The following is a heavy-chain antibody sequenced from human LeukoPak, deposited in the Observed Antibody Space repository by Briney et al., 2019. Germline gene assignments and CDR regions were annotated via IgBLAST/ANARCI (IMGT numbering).Heavy chain of an antibody. V-gene: IGHV3-33*08. D-gene: IGHD5-18*01. CDR1: GFTFSSYG. CDR3: ARGTRGYSYGADY. J-gene: IGHJ4*02. CDR2: IWYGGSNK. Sequence: GGSLRLSCAASGFTFSSYGMHWVRQAPGKGLEWVAVIWYGGSNKYYADSVKGRFTISRDNSKNTLYLQMNSLRAEDTAVYYCARGTRGYSYGADYWGQGTLVTVSS.